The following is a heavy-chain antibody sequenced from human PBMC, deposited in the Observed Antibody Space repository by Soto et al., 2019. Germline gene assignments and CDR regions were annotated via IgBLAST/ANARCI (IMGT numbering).Heavy chain of an antibody. Sequence: SETLSLTCIVSGDSISSYYWSWIRQYPGKGLEWIGYIYYSGRTNYTPSLRSRVTISVDTSKNQLSLELSSVTAADTAVYYCVRDYYYDSSGYPGADYYGMDVWGQGSTVTVSS. CDR3: VRDYYYDSSGYPGADYYGMDV. V-gene: IGHV4-59*01. J-gene: IGHJ6*02. CDR2: IYYSGRT. CDR1: GDSISSYY. D-gene: IGHD3-22*01.